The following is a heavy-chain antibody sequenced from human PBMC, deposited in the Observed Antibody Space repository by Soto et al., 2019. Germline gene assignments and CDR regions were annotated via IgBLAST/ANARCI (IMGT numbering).Heavy chain of an antibody. D-gene: IGHD4-4*01. CDR3: AKDRGADSNLYDY. V-gene: IGHV3-23*01. CDR1: GFTFSSYA. J-gene: IGHJ4*02. Sequence: EVPLLESGGGLVQPGGSLRLSCAASGFTFSSYAMSWVRQAPGKGLEWVSAISGSGGSTYYADSVKGRFTISRDNSKNTLYLQMNSLRAEDTAVYYCAKDRGADSNLYDYWGQGTLVTVSS. CDR2: ISGSGGST.